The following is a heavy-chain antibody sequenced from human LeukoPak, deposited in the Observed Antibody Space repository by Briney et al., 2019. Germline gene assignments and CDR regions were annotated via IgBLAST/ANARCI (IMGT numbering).Heavy chain of an antibody. Sequence: SQTLSLTCAISGDSVSSNTATWNWIRQSPSRGFEWLGRTYYRSKWYNDYAVSVKSRITIHPDTSRNQFSLQLNSVTPEDTAVYYCARGQVGTIKNGMDVWGQGTTVTVSS. CDR1: GDSVSSNTAT. CDR3: ARGQVGTIKNGMDV. CDR2: TYYRSKWYN. D-gene: IGHD1-26*01. J-gene: IGHJ6*02. V-gene: IGHV6-1*01.